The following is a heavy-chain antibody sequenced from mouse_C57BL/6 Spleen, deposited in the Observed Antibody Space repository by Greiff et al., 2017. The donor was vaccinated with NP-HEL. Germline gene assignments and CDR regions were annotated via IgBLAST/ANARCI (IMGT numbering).Heavy chain of an antibody. D-gene: IGHD2-4*01. V-gene: IGHV10-3*01. CDR1: GFTFNTYA. CDR3: VRGGIYYDYDADPLYAMDY. J-gene: IGHJ4*01. Sequence: EVKLMESGGGLVQPKGSLKLSCAASGFTFNTYAMHWVRQAPGKGLEWVARIRSKSSNYATYYADSVKDRFTISRDDSQSMLYLQMNNLKTEDTAMYYCVRGGIYYDYDADPLYAMDYWGQGTSVTVSS. CDR2: IRSKSSNYAT.